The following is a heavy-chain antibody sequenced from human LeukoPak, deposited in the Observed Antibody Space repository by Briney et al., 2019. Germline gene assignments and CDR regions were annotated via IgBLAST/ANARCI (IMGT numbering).Heavy chain of an antibody. J-gene: IGHJ4*02. Sequence: SETLSLTCTVSGGSISSSSYYWGWIRQPPGKGLEWIGSIYHSGSTYYNPSLKSRVTISVDTSKNQFSLKLSSVTAADTAVYYCARGALHFSGSIFVFDYWGQGTLVTVSS. CDR3: ARGALHFSGSIFVFDY. V-gene: IGHV4-39*07. CDR1: GGSISSSSYY. CDR2: IYHSGST. D-gene: IGHD3-10*01.